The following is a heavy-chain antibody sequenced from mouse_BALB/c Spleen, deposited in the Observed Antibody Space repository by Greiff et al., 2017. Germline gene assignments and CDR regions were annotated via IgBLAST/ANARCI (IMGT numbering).Heavy chain of an antibody. Sequence: LKQPGSELVRPGASVKLSCKASGYTFTSYWMHWVKQRPGQGLEWIGNIYPGSGSTNYDEKFKSKATLTVDTSSSTAYMQLSSLTSEDSAVYYCTRSRDGSSSWFAYWGQGTLVTVSA. CDR1: GYTFTSYW. CDR2: IYPGSGST. CDR3: TRSRDGSSSWFAY. V-gene: IGHV1S22*01. D-gene: IGHD1-1*01. J-gene: IGHJ3*01.